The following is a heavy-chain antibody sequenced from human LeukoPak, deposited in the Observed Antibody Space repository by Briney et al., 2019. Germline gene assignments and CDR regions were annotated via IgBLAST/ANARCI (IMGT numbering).Heavy chain of an antibody. CDR2: INQDGSKE. CDR3: VRDGGVSGYDLLDY. V-gene: IGHV3-7*01. CDR1: GFIFSNYW. J-gene: IGHJ4*02. Sequence: GGSLRLSCTASGFIFSNYWMTWVRQAPGKGLEWVAQINQDGSKEYYMDSVKARFTISRDNAKNSLSLRMNSLRAEDTAVYYCVRDGGVSGYDLLDYWGQGTLVTVSS. D-gene: IGHD5-12*01.